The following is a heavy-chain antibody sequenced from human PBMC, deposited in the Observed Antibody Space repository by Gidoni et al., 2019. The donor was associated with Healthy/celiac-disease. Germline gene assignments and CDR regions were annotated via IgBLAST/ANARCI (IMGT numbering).Heavy chain of an antibody. CDR1: GFTFSGYG. CDR2: IWYDGSNK. CDR3: ARDFKYDFWSGYYTGWFDP. J-gene: IGHJ5*02. D-gene: IGHD3-3*01. Sequence: QVQLVESGGGVVQPGRSLRLSCAASGFTFSGYGMHWVRQAPGKGLEWVAVIWYDGSNKYYADSVKGRFTISRDNSKNTLYLQMNSLRAEDTAVYYCARDFKYDFWSGYYTGWFDPWGQGTLVTVSS. V-gene: IGHV3-33*01.